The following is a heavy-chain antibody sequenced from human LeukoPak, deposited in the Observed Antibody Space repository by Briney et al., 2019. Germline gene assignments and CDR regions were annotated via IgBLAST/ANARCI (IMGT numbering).Heavy chain of an antibody. CDR2: INHSGST. Sequence: SETLSLTCEVYGGSSSGYYRSWIRRPPGKGLEWIGEINHSGSTNYNPSLKSRVTISVDTSKNQFSLKLSSVTAADTAVYYCARRLAKAYYYDSSGYSLAAFDIWGQGTMVTVSS. D-gene: IGHD3-22*01. J-gene: IGHJ3*02. CDR3: ARRLAKAYYYDSSGYSLAAFDI. V-gene: IGHV4-34*01. CDR1: GGSSSGYY.